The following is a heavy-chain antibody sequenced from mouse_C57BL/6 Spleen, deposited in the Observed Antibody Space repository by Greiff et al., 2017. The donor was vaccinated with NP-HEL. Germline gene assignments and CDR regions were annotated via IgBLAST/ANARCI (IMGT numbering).Heavy chain of an antibody. V-gene: IGHV1-82*01. Sequence: VQLQESGPELVKPGASVKISCKASGYAFSSSWMNWVKQRPGKGLEWIGRIYPGDGDTNYNGKFKGKATLTADKSSSTAYMQLSSLTSEDSAVYFCARSGTWLYRAMDCWGQGTSVTVSS. CDR2: IYPGDGDT. J-gene: IGHJ4*01. CDR3: ARSGTWLYRAMDC. CDR1: GYAFSSSW. D-gene: IGHD1-2*01.